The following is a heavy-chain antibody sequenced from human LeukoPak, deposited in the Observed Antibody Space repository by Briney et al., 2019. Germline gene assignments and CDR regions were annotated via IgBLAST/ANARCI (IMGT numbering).Heavy chain of an antibody. CDR2: ISAYNGNT. CDR1: GYTFTSYG. CDR3: VRDRPSSTWSNGNYYGMDA. Sequence: ASVKVSCKASGYTFTSYGISWVRQAPGQGLEWMGWISAYNGNTNYAQKLQGRVTMTTDTSTSTAYMELRSLRSDDTAVYYCVRDRPSSTWSNGNYYGMDAWGQGTTVTVSS. D-gene: IGHD6-13*01. J-gene: IGHJ6*02. V-gene: IGHV1-18*01.